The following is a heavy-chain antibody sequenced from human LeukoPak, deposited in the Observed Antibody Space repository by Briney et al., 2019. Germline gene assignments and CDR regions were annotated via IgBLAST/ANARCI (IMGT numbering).Heavy chain of an antibody. CDR3: ARGSRSGSYYNP. D-gene: IGHD3-10*01. Sequence: PSETLSLTCAVYGGSFSGYYWSWIRQPPGKGLEWIGEINHSGSTNYNPSLKSRVTISVDTSKNQFSLKLSSVTAADTAVYYCARGSRSGSYYNPWVQGTLVTVSS. CDR1: GGSFSGYY. J-gene: IGHJ5*02. CDR2: INHSGST. V-gene: IGHV4-34*01.